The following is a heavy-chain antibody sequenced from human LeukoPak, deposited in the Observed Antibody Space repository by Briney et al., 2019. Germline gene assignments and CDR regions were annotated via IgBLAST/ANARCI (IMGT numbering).Heavy chain of an antibody. CDR1: GFTFSSHA. CDR2: ISGSGGST. J-gene: IGHJ4*02. CDR3: ANTYYYDSSGYPKIYYFDY. D-gene: IGHD3-22*01. V-gene: IGHV3-23*01. Sequence: GGSLRLSCAASGFTFSSHAMSWVRQAPGKGLEWVSAISGSGGSTYYADSVKGRFTISRDNSKNTLYLQMNSLRAEDTAVYYCANTYYYDSSGYPKIYYFDYWGQGTLVTVSS.